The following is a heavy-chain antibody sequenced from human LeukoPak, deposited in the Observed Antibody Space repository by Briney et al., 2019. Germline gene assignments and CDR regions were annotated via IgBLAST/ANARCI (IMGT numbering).Heavy chain of an antibody. V-gene: IGHV3-15*01. J-gene: IGHJ3*02. CDR3: ATEGGSGSYYGDDAFDM. D-gene: IGHD3-10*01. CDR2: VKGKADDGTT. CDR1: GFSLTNTW. Sequence: GGSLRLSCEASGFSLTNTWMSWVRQAPGKGPEWDGRVKGKADDGTTDYAAPVQGRFTISRDDSKNTLSLQMNSLKTEDTAVYYCATEGGSGSYYGDDAFDMWGQGTMVTVSS.